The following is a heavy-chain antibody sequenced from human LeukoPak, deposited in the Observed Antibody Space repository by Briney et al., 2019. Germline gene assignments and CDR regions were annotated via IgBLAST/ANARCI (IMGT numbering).Heavy chain of an antibody. D-gene: IGHD4-17*01. J-gene: IGHJ4*02. Sequence: SETLSLTCTVSGASITHYYWSWVRQPAGKGLEWIGRFYAPGMTNHITNYIPSLKSRLTMSIDRSKNQVSLNLSSVTAADTAVYYCVRESLTDGVPYFLDFWGQGTLVTVSS. CDR3: VRESLTDGVPYFLDF. CDR2: FYAPGMTNHIT. CDR1: GASITHYY. V-gene: IGHV4-4*07.